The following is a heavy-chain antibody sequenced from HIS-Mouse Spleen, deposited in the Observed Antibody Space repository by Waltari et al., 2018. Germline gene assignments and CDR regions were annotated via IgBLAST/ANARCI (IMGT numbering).Heavy chain of an antibody. CDR3: AREQSGLRFLEWLDAFDI. J-gene: IGHJ3*02. D-gene: IGHD3-3*01. V-gene: IGHV1-2*02. Sequence: QVQLVQSGAEVKKPGASVKVSCKASGYTFTGYYMHWVRQAPGQGLEWMGWINPNSGGTNYAQKFQGRVTMTRDTSISTAYMELSRLRSDDTAVYYCAREQSGLRFLEWLDAFDIWGQGTMVTVSS. CDR1: GYTFTGYY. CDR2: INPNSGGT.